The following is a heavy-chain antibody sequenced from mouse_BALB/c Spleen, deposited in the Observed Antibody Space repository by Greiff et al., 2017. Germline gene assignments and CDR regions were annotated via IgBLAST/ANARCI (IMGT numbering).Heavy chain of an antibody. CDR3: AREDYDYDFDY. J-gene: IGHJ2*01. Sequence: EVKVVESGPGLVIPSQSLSLTCTVTGYSNTSDYAWNWIRQFPGNKLEWMGYISYSGSTSYNPSLKSRISITRDTSKNQFFLQLNSVTTEDTATYYCAREDYDYDFDYWGQGTTLTVSS. V-gene: IGHV3-2*02. CDR1: GYSNTSDYA. D-gene: IGHD2-4*01. CDR2: ISYSGST.